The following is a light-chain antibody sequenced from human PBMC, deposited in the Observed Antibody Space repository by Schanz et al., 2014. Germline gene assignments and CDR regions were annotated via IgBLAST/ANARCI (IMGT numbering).Light chain of an antibody. J-gene: IGKJ1*01. CDR3: QQDYNLPWT. Sequence: EIVLTQSPGTLSLSPGERATLSCRASQSVSSSYLAWYQQKPGQAPRLLIYGASSRATGIPDRFSGSGSGTDFNLTISRLEPEDCAVYYCQQDYNLPWTFGQGTKVEIK. CDR1: QSVSSSY. CDR2: GAS. V-gene: IGKV3-20*01.